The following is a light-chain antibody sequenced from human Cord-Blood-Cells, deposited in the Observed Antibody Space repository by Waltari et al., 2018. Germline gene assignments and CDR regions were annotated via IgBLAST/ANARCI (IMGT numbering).Light chain of an antibody. CDR3: QQYNSYPYT. CDR2: AAS. J-gene: IGKJ2*01. CDR1: QGIRNY. Sequence: DIQMTHSPSSLSASVGDRVPITCRASQGIRNYLAWFQQKPRKGPKSLIYAASSLQSGVPSKFSGSGSGTDFTLTISSLQPEDFATYYRQQYNSYPYTFGQGTKLEIK. V-gene: IGKV1-16*02.